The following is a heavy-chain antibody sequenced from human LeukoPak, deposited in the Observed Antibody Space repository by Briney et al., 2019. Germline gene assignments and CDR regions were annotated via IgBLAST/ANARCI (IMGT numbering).Heavy chain of an antibody. J-gene: IGHJ4*02. D-gene: IGHD6-19*01. CDR3: AKDNRRHYTSGPNPDSLH. Sequence: GGSLRLSCAGSGFIFDNYAMHWVRQPSGKGLEWVSGISWNSGSIDYADSVKGRFTISRDNAKNSLYLQMNSLRVEDTAFYYCAKDNRRHYTSGPNPDSLHWGQGALVTVSS. CDR2: ISWNSGSI. V-gene: IGHV3-9*01. CDR1: GFIFDNYA.